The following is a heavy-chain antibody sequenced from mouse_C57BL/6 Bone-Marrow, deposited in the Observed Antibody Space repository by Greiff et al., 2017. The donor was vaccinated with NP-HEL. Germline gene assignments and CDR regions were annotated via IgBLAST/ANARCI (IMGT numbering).Heavy chain of an antibody. Sequence: EVQRVESGGGLVQPGGSLKLSCAASGFTFSDYYMYWVRQTPEKRLEWVAYISNGGGSTYYPDTVKGRFTISRDNAKNTLYLQMSRLKSEDTAMYYCARGGWLGAYWGQGTLVTVSA. D-gene: IGHD1-1*02. V-gene: IGHV5-12*01. CDR2: ISNGGGST. J-gene: IGHJ3*01. CDR3: ARGGWLGAY. CDR1: GFTFSDYY.